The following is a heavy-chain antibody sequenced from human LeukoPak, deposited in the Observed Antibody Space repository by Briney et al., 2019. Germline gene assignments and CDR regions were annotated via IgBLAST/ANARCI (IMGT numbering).Heavy chain of an antibody. V-gene: IGHV1-18*01. CDR3: ARDFSMVRGVITPPFDY. D-gene: IGHD3-10*01. J-gene: IGHJ4*02. CDR2: IVAGNGNT. Sequence: ASVKVSCKASGYTFTSYAISWVRQAPGQGLEWMGWIVAGNGNTNYAQKLQGRVTITTDTSTSTAYMELRSLRSDDTAVYYCARDFSMVRGVITPPFDYWGQGTPVTVSS. CDR1: GYTFTSYA.